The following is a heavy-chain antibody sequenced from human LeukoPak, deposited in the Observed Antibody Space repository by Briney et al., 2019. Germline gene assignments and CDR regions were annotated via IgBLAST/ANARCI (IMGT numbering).Heavy chain of an antibody. J-gene: IGHJ6*03. D-gene: IGHD2-15*01. CDR3: ANVAKGRYFFYYLDV. Sequence: ASVKVFCKSSGYTSNTYGISWVRQAPGQGLEWIGWISAYNSITNYAQAFQGRVTVTTDTSANTAYLELRSLRSDDTAVYYCANVAKGRYFFYYLDVWGKGTTVTISS. V-gene: IGHV1-18*01. CDR2: ISAYNSIT. CDR1: GYTSNTYG.